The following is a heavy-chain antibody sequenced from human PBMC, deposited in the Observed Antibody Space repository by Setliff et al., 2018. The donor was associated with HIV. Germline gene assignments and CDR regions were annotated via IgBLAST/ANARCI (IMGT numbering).Heavy chain of an antibody. Sequence: GGSLRLSCAASGLRFDDYAMHWVRQAPGKGLEWVSGISWNSGNIGYADAVKGRFTISRDNAKNSVYLQMNSLKAEDMALYYCVKDKGNGDYDYYYGMDVWGQGTTVTV. CDR3: VKDKGNGDYDYYYGMDV. D-gene: IGHD4-17*01. CDR1: GLRFDDYA. CDR2: ISWNSGNI. V-gene: IGHV3-9*03. J-gene: IGHJ6*02.